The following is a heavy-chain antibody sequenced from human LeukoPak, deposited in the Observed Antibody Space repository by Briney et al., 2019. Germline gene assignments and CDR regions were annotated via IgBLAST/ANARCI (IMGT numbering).Heavy chain of an antibody. Sequence: SETLSLTCAVYGGSFSGYYWSWIRQPPGKGLEWIGEINHSGSTNYNPSLKSRVTISVDTSKNQFSLKLSSVTAADTAVYYCARCPVYGSGSYYMDVWGKGTTVIVSS. CDR1: GGSFSGYY. J-gene: IGHJ6*04. CDR3: ARCPVYGSGSYYMDV. D-gene: IGHD3-10*01. CDR2: INHSGST. V-gene: IGHV4-34*01.